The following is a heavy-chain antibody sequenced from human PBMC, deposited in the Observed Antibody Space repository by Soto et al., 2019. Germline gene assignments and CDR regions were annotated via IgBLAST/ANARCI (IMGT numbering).Heavy chain of an antibody. Sequence: GGSLRLSCAASGFTFSTSWMHWVRQAPGKGLVWVSRIESDGRGTTYADSVKGRFTISRDNAKNTLYLQMNSLRAEDTAVYYCARDNSHYYDSSGYDCWGQGTLVTVSS. D-gene: IGHD3-22*01. CDR1: GFTFSTSW. J-gene: IGHJ4*02. CDR2: IESDGRGT. V-gene: IGHV3-74*01. CDR3: ARDNSHYYDSSGYDC.